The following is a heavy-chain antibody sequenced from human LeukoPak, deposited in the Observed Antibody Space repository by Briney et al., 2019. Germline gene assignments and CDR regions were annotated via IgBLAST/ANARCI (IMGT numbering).Heavy chain of an antibody. V-gene: IGHV3-23*01. CDR2: ISGSGGST. CDR3: AKESSITMIVVVRMGGFDY. D-gene: IGHD3-22*01. CDR1: GFTFRSYA. J-gene: IGHJ4*02. Sequence: PGGSLRLSCPASGFTFRSYAMSWVRQAPGRGLDWVSAISGSGGSTYYADSVKGRFTISRDNSKNTLYLQMNSLRAEDTAVYYCAKESSITMIVVVRMGGFDYWGQGTLVTVSS.